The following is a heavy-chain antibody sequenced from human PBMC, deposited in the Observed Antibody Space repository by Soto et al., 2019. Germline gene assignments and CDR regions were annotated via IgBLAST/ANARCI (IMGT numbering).Heavy chain of an antibody. CDR3: AGRGPGTYFDY. CDR2: VSGSGGST. CDR1: GFTFSSYA. D-gene: IGHD1-1*01. Sequence: EVQLLESGGGLVQPGGSLRLSCAASGFTFSSYAMRWVRQAPGKGLEWVSAVSGSGGSTYYADSVKGRFTISRDNSKNTLYLQMNSLRAEDTAVYYRAGRGPGTYFDYWGQGTLVTVSS. J-gene: IGHJ4*02. V-gene: IGHV3-23*01.